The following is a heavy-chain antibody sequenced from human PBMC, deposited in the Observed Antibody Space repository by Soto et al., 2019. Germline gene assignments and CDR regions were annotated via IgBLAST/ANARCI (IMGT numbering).Heavy chain of an antibody. D-gene: IGHD3-3*01. V-gene: IGHV4-59*01. J-gene: IGHJ5*02. Sequence: QVQLQESGPGLVKPSETLSLTCTVSGGSISSYYWSWIRQPPGKGLEWIGYIYYSGSTNYNPSLKSRVTISVDTSKTQFSLKLSSVTAADTAVYYCARDAFGVDNGFDPWGQGTLVTVSS. CDR3: ARDAFGVDNGFDP. CDR2: IYYSGST. CDR1: GGSISSYY.